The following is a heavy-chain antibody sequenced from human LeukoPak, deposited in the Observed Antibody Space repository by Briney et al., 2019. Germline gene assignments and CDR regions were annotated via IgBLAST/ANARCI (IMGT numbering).Heavy chain of an antibody. J-gene: IGHJ4*02. Sequence: GASVKVSCKASGYTFTSYGISWVRQAPGQGLEWMGWISAYNGNTNYAQKLQGRVTMTTDTSTSTAYMELRSLRSDDTAVYYCARDSGLTIFGVVIYWGQGTLVTVSS. CDR3: ARDSGLTIFGVVIY. CDR1: GYTFTSYG. D-gene: IGHD3-3*01. V-gene: IGHV1-18*01. CDR2: ISAYNGNT.